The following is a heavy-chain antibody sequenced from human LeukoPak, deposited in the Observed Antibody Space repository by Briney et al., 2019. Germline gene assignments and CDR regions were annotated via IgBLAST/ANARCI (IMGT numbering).Heavy chain of an antibody. J-gene: IGHJ4*02. Sequence: SQTLSLTCAIFGDSVSSNSAAWNWIRQSPSRGLEWLGRTYYRSKWYNDYAVPVKSRITINPDTSKNQFSLQLNSVTPEDTAVYYCARAKRSGYREFGGFDYRGQGTLVTVSS. CDR1: GDSVSSNSAA. D-gene: IGHD3-3*01. CDR3: ARAKRSGYREFGGFDY. CDR2: TYYRSKWYN. V-gene: IGHV6-1*01.